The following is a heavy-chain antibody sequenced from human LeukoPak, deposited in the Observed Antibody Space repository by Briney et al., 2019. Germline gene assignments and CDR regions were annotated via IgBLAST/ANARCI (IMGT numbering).Heavy chain of an antibody. V-gene: IGHV1-2*02. J-gene: IGHJ4*02. Sequence: ASVKVSCKASGYTFTGYYIHWVRQAPGQGLEWMGWINPNSDGTDYAQKFQGRVTMTSDASINTAYMELSRLTSDDTAMYYCARGETWWEQRRYFDFWGQGTLATASS. CDR1: GYTFTGYY. CDR3: ARGETWWEQRRYFDF. CDR2: INPNSDGT. D-gene: IGHD1-26*01.